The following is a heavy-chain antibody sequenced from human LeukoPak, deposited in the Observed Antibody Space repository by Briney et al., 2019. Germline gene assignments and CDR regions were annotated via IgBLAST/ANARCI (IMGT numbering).Heavy chain of an antibody. CDR2: INHSGST. D-gene: IGHD5-18*01. J-gene: IGHJ5*02. V-gene: IGHV4-34*01. CDR3: ARAPGYSFGPNNCFDP. CDR1: GGSFSGYY. Sequence: SETLSLTCAVYGGSFSGYYWSWIRQPPGKGLEWIGEINHSGSTNYNPSLKSRVTMSVDTPKNQVSLTLRSVSRADTAMYYCARAPGYSFGPNNCFDPWGQGTLVTVSS.